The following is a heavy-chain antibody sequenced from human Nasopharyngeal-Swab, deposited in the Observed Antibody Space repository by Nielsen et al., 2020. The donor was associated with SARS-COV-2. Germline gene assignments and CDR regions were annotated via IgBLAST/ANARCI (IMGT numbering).Heavy chain of an antibody. CDR3: AKVNQFFWPGQFRNDAFDL. D-gene: IGHD1-1*01. J-gene: IGHJ3*01. Sequence: GESLKISCAASGFGFNNFGMHWVRQAPGKGLEWVAVISYEGSKIYYGDFVKGRFTVSRDSSKNTLYLQMDSLRAEDTATYYCAKVNQFFWPGQFRNDAFDLWGHGTMVTVSS. CDR2: ISYEGSKI. CDR1: GFGFNNFG. V-gene: IGHV3-30*18.